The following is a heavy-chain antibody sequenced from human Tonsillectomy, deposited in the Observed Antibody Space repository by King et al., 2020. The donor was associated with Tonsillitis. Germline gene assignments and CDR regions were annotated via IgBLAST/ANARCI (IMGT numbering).Heavy chain of an antibody. CDR1: GFTFSSYS. Sequence: VQLVESGGGLVQPGGSLRLSCAASGFTFSSYSMNWVRQAPGKGREWVSYISSSMSTIYNADSVKGRFTISRDNAKNSLYLQMNSLRAEDTAVYYCARGPKQWLVLRSAFDIWGQGTMVTVSS. CDR2: ISSSMSTI. CDR3: ARGPKQWLVLRSAFDI. V-gene: IGHV3-48*01. D-gene: IGHD6-19*01. J-gene: IGHJ3*02.